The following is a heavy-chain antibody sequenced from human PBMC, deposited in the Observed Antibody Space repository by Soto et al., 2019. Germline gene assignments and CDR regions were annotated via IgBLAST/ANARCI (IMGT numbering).Heavy chain of an antibody. CDR3: AGGIAAAGYYFDY. D-gene: IGHD6-13*01. Sequence: SETLSLTCAVSGGSISSGGYSWSWIRQPPGKGLEWIGYIYHSGSTYYNPSLKSRVTISVDRSKNQFSLKLSSVTAADTAVYYCAGGIAAAGYYFDYWGQGTLVTVSS. CDR2: IYHSGST. J-gene: IGHJ4*02. CDR1: GGSISSGGYS. V-gene: IGHV4-30-2*01.